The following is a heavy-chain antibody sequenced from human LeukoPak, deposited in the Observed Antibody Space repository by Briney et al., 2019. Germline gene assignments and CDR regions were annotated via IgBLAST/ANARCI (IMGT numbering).Heavy chain of an antibody. D-gene: IGHD4-17*01. J-gene: IGHJ4*02. CDR2: NHASGST. V-gene: IGHV4-30-4*01. CDR3: ATKPNGDYYFDY. CDR1: GGSISGWDYY. Sequence: PSQTLSLTCTVSGGSISGWDYYWSWIPQPPGKGLEWNVYNHASGSTYHNPSLKIRVTISVDTSKNQLSLRLSSVTAADTAVYYCATKPNGDYYFDYWGQGTLVTVSS.